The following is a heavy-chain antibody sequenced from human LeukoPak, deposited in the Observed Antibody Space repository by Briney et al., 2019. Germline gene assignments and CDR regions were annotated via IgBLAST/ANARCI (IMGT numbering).Heavy chain of an antibody. D-gene: IGHD3-10*01. J-gene: IGHJ4*02. CDR2: ISGSGGST. CDR1: GFTFSSYA. CDR3: AKVAGITMVRGGRFDYFDY. Sequence: GGSLRLSCAASGFTFSSYAMSWVRQAPGKGLEWVSAISGSGGSTHYADSVKGRFTISRDNSKNTLYLQMNSLRAEDTAVYYCAKVAGITMVRGGRFDYFDYWGQGTLVTVSS. V-gene: IGHV3-23*01.